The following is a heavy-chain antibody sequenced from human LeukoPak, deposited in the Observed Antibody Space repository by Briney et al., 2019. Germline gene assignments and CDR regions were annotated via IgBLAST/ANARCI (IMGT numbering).Heavy chain of an antibody. CDR1: GGSISSYY. CDR3: AREHNWNYVAYFQH. D-gene: IGHD1-7*01. V-gene: IGHV4-59*01. Sequence: SETLSLTCTVSGGSISSYYWSWIRQPPGRGLEWIGYIYYSGSTNYNPSLKSRVTISVDTSKNQFSLKLSSVTAADTAVYYCAREHNWNYVAYFQHWGQGTLVTVSS. J-gene: IGHJ1*01. CDR2: IYYSGST.